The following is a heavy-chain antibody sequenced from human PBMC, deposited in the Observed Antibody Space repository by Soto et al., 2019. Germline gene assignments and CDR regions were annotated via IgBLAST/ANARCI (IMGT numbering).Heavy chain of an antibody. J-gene: IGHJ5*02. CDR3: ARDQGPYYDFWRSRHAGGWFDP. V-gene: IGHV1-18*01. Sequence: QVQLVQSGAEVKKPGASVKVSCKASGYTFTSYGISWVRQAPGQGLEWMGWISAYNGNTNYAQKLQGRVTMTTDTSTSKVYMELRSLRSDDTAVYYCARDQGPYYDFWRSRHAGGWFDPWGQGTLVTVSS. D-gene: IGHD3-3*01. CDR2: ISAYNGNT. CDR1: GYTFTSYG.